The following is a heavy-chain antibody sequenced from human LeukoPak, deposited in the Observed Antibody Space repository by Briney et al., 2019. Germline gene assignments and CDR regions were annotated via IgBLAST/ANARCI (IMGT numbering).Heavy chain of an antibody. CDR3: ASGEMATFDY. CDR1: GGSFSGYY. Sequence: SETLSLTCAVYGGSFSGYYWSWIRQPPGKGLEWIGEINHSGSTNYNPSLKSRVTISVDTSKSQFSLKLSSVTAADTAVYYCASGEMATFDYWGQGTLVTVSS. CDR2: INHSGST. V-gene: IGHV4-34*01. J-gene: IGHJ4*02. D-gene: IGHD5-24*01.